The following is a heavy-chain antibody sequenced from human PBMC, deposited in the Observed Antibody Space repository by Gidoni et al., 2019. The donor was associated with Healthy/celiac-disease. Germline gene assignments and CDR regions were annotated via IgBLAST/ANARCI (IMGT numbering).Heavy chain of an antibody. CDR3: ASLGYCSGGSCPDGAFDI. CDR1: GFTFSSYA. D-gene: IGHD2-15*01. CDR2: ISSNGGST. J-gene: IGHJ3*02. Sequence: EVQLVASGGGLVQPGGSLRLSCAASGFTFSSYAMHWVRQAPGKGLEYVSAISSNGGSTYYANSVKGRFTISRDKSKNTLYLQMGSLRAEDMAVYYCASLGYCSGGSCPDGAFDIWGQGTMVTVSS. V-gene: IGHV3-64*01.